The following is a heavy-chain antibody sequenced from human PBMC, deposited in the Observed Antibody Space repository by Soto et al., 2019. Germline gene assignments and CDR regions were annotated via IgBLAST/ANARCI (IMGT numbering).Heavy chain of an antibody. CDR1: GYTCTSYD. CDR3: ARGDYSVDV. V-gene: IGHV1-8*01. CDR2: MNPNSGNT. D-gene: IGHD4-17*01. J-gene: IGHJ6*04. Sequence: ASVKVSCKASGYTCTSYDSNWVRQATGQGREWMGWMNPNSGNTGYAQKCQGRVTMTRNTSISTAYMELSSLRSEDTAVYYCARGDYSVDVWDKGTTVAVSS.